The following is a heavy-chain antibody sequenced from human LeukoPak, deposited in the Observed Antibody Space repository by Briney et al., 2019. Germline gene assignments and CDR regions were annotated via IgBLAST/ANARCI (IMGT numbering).Heavy chain of an antibody. CDR2: ISYDGSSK. Sequence: GGSLRLSCAASGFTFSSYAMHWVRQAPGKGLEWVAVISYDGSSKYYADSVKGRFTISRDNSKNTLYLQMNSLRAEDTAVYYCARLYDSSGYYYYHDAFDIWGQGTMVTVSS. V-gene: IGHV3-30-3*01. J-gene: IGHJ3*02. CDR3: ARLYDSSGYYYYHDAFDI. CDR1: GFTFSSYA. D-gene: IGHD3-22*01.